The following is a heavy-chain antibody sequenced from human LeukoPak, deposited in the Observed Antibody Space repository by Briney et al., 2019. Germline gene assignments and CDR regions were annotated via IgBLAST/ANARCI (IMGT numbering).Heavy chain of an antibody. J-gene: IGHJ4*02. CDR1: GGSSSGYY. CDR3: ARGGLGIAVY. CDR2: INHSGST. D-gene: IGHD6-19*01. V-gene: IGHV4-34*01. Sequence: PSETLSLTCAVYGGSSSGYYWSWIRQPPGKGLEWIGEINHSGSTNYNPSLKSRVTISVDTSKNQFSLKLSSVTAADTAVYYCARGGLGIAVYWGQGTLVTVSS.